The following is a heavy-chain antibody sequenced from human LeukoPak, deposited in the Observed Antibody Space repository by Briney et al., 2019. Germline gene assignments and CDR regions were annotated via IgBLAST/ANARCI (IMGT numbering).Heavy chain of an antibody. CDR2: IKQDGSAK. V-gene: IGHV3-7*03. Sequence: GGSLRLSCVVSGFIFSDYWMSWVRQAPGKGLEWVANIKQDGSAKPYVDSVKGRFTISRDNAKNSLYLQMNSLRAEDTAIYYCARRYFDYWGQGTLVTVSS. J-gene: IGHJ4*02. CDR3: ARRYFDY. CDR1: GFIFSDYW.